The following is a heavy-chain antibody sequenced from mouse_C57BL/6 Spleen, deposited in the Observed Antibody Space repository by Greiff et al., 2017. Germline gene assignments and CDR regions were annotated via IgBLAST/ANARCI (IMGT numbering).Heavy chain of an antibody. CDR2: INPNNGGT. CDR3: ARQVYGSSGAMDY. CDR1: GYTFTDYN. D-gene: IGHD1-1*01. V-gene: IGHV1-18*01. Sequence: VQLQQSGPELVKPGASVKIPCKASGYTFTDYNMDWVKQSHGKSLEWIGDINPNNGGTIYNQKFKGKATLTVDKSSSTAYMELRSLTSEDTAVYYCARQVYGSSGAMDYWGQGTSVTVSS. J-gene: IGHJ4*01.